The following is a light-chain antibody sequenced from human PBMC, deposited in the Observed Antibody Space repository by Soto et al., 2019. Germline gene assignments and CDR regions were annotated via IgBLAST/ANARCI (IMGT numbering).Light chain of an antibody. V-gene: IGKV3-15*01. CDR2: GVS. Sequence: EIVMTQSPATLSVSPGERATLSCRASQSLRSSIAWYQQKPGQAPRLLIYGVSTRTTGVPARFSGSGSGTELTLTISSLQAEDFAFYHCQQYNNSPDMYTFGQATKLDI. CDR1: QSLRSS. J-gene: IGKJ2*01. CDR3: QQYNNSPDMYT.